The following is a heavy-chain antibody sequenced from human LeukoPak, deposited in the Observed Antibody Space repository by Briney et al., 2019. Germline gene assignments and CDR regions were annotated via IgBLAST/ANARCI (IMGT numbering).Heavy chain of an antibody. CDR2: ITSSSSYI. Sequence: GGSLRLSCAASGFRFSDYTMSWVRQAPGEGLEWVSSITSSSSYIYDADSVKGRFTISRDNAKNSLYLQMNSLRAEDTAVYYCARDPYSGSYWNYYYYYMDVWGKGTTVTISS. J-gene: IGHJ6*03. D-gene: IGHD1-26*01. CDR3: ARDPYSGSYWNYYYYYMDV. V-gene: IGHV3-21*06. CDR1: GFRFSDYT.